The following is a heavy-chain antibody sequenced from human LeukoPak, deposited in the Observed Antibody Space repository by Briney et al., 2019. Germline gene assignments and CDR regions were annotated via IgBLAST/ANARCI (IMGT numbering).Heavy chain of an antibody. CDR2: INHSGST. V-gene: IGHV4-34*01. CDR1: GGSFSGYY. Sequence: SETLSLTCAVYGGSFSGYYWSWIRQPPGKGLEWIGEINHSGSTNYNPSLKGRVTISVDTSKNQFSLKLSSVTAADTAVYYCARVYCSSTSCYPIDYWGQGTLVTVSS. D-gene: IGHD2-2*01. J-gene: IGHJ4*02. CDR3: ARVYCSSTSCYPIDY.